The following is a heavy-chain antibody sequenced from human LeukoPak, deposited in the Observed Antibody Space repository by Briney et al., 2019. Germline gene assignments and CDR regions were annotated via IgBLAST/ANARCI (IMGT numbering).Heavy chain of an antibody. CDR2: ISGSGGST. J-gene: IGHJ4*02. CDR3: AKDHANTPVVTN. CDR1: GFTFSSYA. D-gene: IGHD2-21*02. V-gene: IGHV3-23*01. Sequence: GGSLRLSCAASGFTFSSYAMSWVRQAPGKGLEWVSAISGSGGSTYYADSVKGRFTISRDKSKNTLYLQMNSLRVDDTAIYYCAKDHANTPVVTNWGQGILVSVSS.